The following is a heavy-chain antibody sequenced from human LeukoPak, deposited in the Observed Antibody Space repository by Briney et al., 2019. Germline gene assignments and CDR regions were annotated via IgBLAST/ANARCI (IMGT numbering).Heavy chain of an antibody. CDR3: AQRETDYYGSGSYYGY. CDR2: IYHSGST. CDR1: GGSISSSNW. Sequence: SETLSLTCAVSGGSISSSNWWSWVRQPPGKGLEWIGEIYHSGSTNYNPSLKSRVTIPVDKSKNQFSLKLSSVTAADTAVYYCAQRETDYYGSGSYYGYWGQGTLVTVSS. D-gene: IGHD3-10*01. J-gene: IGHJ4*02. V-gene: IGHV4-4*02.